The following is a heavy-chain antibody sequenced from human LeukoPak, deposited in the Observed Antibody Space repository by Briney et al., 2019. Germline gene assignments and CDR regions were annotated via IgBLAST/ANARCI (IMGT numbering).Heavy chain of an antibody. D-gene: IGHD3-3*01. CDR2: INPNSGGT. Sequence: ASVKVSCKASGYTFTSYYMHWVRQAPGQGLEWMGRINPNSGGTNYAQKFQGRVTMTRDTSTSTVYMELSSLRSEDTAVYYCARWRPQNFDYWGQGTLVTVSS. V-gene: IGHV1-2*06. CDR3: ARWRPQNFDY. CDR1: GYTFTSYY. J-gene: IGHJ4*02.